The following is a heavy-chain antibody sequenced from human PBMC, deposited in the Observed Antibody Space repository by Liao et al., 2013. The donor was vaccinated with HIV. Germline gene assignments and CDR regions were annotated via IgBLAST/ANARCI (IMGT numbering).Heavy chain of an antibody. CDR1: GVSINSGDFY. V-gene: IGHV4-30-4*08. Sequence: QVQLQESGPGLVKASQTLSLTCTVSGVSINSGDFYWTWIRQAPGRGLEWIGYVYYSGSTYYSPSLRSRVSMSIDTSKNQFSLKLSSVTAADTAVYYCARGTTIFGVASGFDYWGQGTLVTVSS. J-gene: IGHJ4*02. CDR3: ARGTTIFGVASGFDY. CDR2: VYYSGST. D-gene: IGHD3-3*01.